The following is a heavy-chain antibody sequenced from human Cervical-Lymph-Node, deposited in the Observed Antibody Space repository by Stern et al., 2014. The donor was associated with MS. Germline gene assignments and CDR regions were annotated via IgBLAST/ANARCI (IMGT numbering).Heavy chain of an antibody. CDR3: ARDVSSSPDAFDT. Sequence: QVQLVQSCPGLMKPSETLSLTCAISGDSVSSNRATWSWIRQSPSRGLEWLGRTYHRSRWYYDYALSVRSRVTISPDTSNNQFSLRLNSLTPEDTAVYYCARDVSSSPDAFDTWGLGTMVTV. J-gene: IGHJ3*02. V-gene: IGHV6-1*01. D-gene: IGHD6-6*01. CDR1: GDSVSSNRAT. CDR2: TYHRSRWYY.